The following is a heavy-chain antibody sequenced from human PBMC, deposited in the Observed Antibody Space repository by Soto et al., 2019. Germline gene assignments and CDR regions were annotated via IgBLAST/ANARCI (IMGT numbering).Heavy chain of an antibody. Sequence: EVQLVETGGGLIQPGGSLRLSCAASGFTVSSNYMSWVRQAPGKGLEWVSVIYSGGSTYYADSVKGRFTISRDNSKNLLYLQMNSLRAEDTAVYYCARGARYSSSVEGNYWGQGTLVTVSS. V-gene: IGHV3-53*02. CDR3: ARGARYSSSVEGNY. CDR1: GFTVSSNY. D-gene: IGHD6-13*01. J-gene: IGHJ4*02. CDR2: IYSGGST.